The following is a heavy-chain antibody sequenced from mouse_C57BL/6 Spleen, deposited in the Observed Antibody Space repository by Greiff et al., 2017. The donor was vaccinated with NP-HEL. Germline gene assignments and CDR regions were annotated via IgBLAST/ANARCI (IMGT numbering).Heavy chain of an antibody. Sequence: VQLQQSGPELVKPGASVKISCKASGYSFTGYYMNWVKQSPEKSLEWIGEINPSTGGTTYNQKFKAKATLTVDKSSSTAYMQLKSLTSEDSAVYYCARLSGYVYFDYWGQGTTLTVSS. CDR2: INPSTGGT. D-gene: IGHD3-2*02. CDR3: ARLSGYVYFDY. J-gene: IGHJ2*01. CDR1: GYSFTGYY. V-gene: IGHV1-42*01.